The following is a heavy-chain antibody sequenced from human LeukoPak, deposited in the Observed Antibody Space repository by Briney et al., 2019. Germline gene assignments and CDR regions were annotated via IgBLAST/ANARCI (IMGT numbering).Heavy chain of an antibody. Sequence: GGSLRLSCAASGFTFSDYWMDWVRLAPGKGMEWVANINQDGSEGYSADSVKGRFTISRDNAKNTLYLQMNSLRAEDTAVYYCAKGLVTGDYWGQGTLVTVSS. CDR2: INQDGSEG. V-gene: IGHV3-7*03. D-gene: IGHD5-18*01. CDR1: GFTFSDYW. J-gene: IGHJ4*02. CDR3: AKGLVTGDY.